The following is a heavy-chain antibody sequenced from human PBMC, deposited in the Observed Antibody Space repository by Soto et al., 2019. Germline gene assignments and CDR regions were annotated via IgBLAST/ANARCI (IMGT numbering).Heavy chain of an antibody. V-gene: IGHV3-30*18. CDR2: ISYDGSNK. CDR3: AKESVYVDYAANGMDV. D-gene: IGHD4-17*01. Sequence: GGSVRLSCAASGFTFGSYGMHWVRQAPGKGLEWVAVISYDGSNKYYADSVKGRFTISRDNSKNTLYLQMNSLRAEDTAVSYCAKESVYVDYAANGMDVWGQGTTVTLSS. J-gene: IGHJ6*02. CDR1: GFTFGSYG.